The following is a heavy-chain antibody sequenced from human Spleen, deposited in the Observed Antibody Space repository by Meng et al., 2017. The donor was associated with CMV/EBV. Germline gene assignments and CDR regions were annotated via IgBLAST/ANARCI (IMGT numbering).Heavy chain of an antibody. J-gene: IGHJ4*02. Sequence: FNTYALHWVRQAPGNGLEWAAVISFNGNKKYYADSMKGRFTISRDNSKNTLYLQMNSLRAEDTAVYYCAREGYYYDSSGYRVLYFDYWGQGTLVTVSS. D-gene: IGHD3-22*01. CDR1: FNTYA. CDR3: AREGYYYDSSGYRVLYFDY. CDR2: ISFNGNKK. V-gene: IGHV3-30*04.